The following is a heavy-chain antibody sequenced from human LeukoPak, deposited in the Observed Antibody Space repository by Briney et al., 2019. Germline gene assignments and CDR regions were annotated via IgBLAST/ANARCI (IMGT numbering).Heavy chain of an antibody. Sequence: PGGFMRLSCAASGYTFSCHAMSWVRQAPGKGLEWVSAISTSGGSTYYADSVKGRFTISRDNSKNTLYPQMNSLRAEDTAVYYCAKEPYSGSQLLDYWGQGTLFTVSS. J-gene: IGHJ4*02. CDR3: AKEPYSGSQLLDY. V-gene: IGHV3-23*01. CDR1: GYTFSCHA. CDR2: ISTSGGST. D-gene: IGHD1-26*01.